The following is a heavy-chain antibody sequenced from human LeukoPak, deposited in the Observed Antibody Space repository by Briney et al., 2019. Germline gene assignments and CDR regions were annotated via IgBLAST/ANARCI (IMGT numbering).Heavy chain of an antibody. CDR1: GGSFSDYY. J-gene: IGHJ3*02. Sequence: SETLSLTCAVYGGSFSDYYWSWIRQPPGKGLEWIGEINHSGSTNYNPSLKSRVTISVDTSKNQFSLKLSSVTAADTAVYYCARVKRVVVVAATHDAFDIWGQGTMVTVSS. CDR2: INHSGST. D-gene: IGHD2-15*01. V-gene: IGHV4-34*01. CDR3: ARVKRVVVVAATHDAFDI.